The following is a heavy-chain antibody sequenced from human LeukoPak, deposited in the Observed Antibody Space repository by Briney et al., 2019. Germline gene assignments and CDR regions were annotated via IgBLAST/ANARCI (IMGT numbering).Heavy chain of an antibody. V-gene: IGHV4-39*01. Sequence: SETLSLTCTASGGSISSSSYHWGWIRQPPGMGLEWIGDIYYSGSTYYNPSLKSRVTISLDTSKNQFSLKLSSVTAADTAVYYCASALYGDGWYFSYWGQETLVTVSS. CDR2: IYYSGST. D-gene: IGHD6-19*01. J-gene: IGHJ4*02. CDR3: ASALYGDGWYFSY. CDR1: GGSISSSSYH.